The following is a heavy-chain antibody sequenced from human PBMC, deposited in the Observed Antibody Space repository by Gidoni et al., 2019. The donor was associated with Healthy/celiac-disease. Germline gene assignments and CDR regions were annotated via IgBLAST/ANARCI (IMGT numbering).Heavy chain of an antibody. CDR1: GGSISSSNW. Sequence: QVQLQESGPGLVKPSGTLSLTCAVSGGSISSSNWWSWVRQPPGKGLEWIGEIYHSGSTNYNPSLKSRVTISVDKSKNQFSLKLSSVSAADTAVYYCASRPPLLRLTQPPFDYWGQGTLVTVSS. J-gene: IGHJ4*02. V-gene: IGHV4-4*02. D-gene: IGHD3-3*01. CDR3: ASRPPLLRLTQPPFDY. CDR2: IYHSGST.